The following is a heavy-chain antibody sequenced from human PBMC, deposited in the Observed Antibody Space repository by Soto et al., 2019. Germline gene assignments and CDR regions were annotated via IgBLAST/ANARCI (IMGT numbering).Heavy chain of an antibody. J-gene: IGHJ4*02. CDR3: ARGRRAAAGTLDY. V-gene: IGHV4-34*01. CDR2: INHSGST. D-gene: IGHD6-13*01. Sequence: QVQLQQWGAGLLKPSETLSLTCAVYGGSFSGYYWSWIRQPPGKGLEWIGEINHSGSTNYNPSLKSRVTISVDTSKNQFSLKLSSVTAADTAVYYCARGRRAAAGTLDYWGQGTLVTVSS. CDR1: GGSFSGYY.